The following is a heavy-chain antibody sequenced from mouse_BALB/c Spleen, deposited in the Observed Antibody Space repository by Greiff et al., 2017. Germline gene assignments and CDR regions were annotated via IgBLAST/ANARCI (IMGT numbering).Heavy chain of an antibody. CDR1: GFNIKDTY. J-gene: IGHJ4*01. D-gene: IGHD2-2*01. V-gene: IGHV14-3*02. Sequence: EVQVVESGAELVKPGASVKLSCTASGFNIKDTYMHWVKQRPEQGLEWIGRIDPANGNTKYDPKFQGKATITADTSSNTAYLQLSSLTSEDTAVYYCARAEYGYDEGYYAMDYWGQGTSVTVSS. CDR2: IDPANGNT. CDR3: ARAEYGYDEGYYAMDY.